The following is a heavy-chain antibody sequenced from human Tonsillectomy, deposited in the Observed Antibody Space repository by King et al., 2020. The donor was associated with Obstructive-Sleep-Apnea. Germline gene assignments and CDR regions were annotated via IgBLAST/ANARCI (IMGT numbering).Heavy chain of an antibody. Sequence: QLVQSGAEGKKPGASVKVSCKASGYTFTSYGISWVRQAPGQGLEWMGWISAYNGNTNYAQKLQGRVTMTTDTATSTAYLELRSLRSDDTAVYYCAGGYYDFWSGSYNWFDPWGQGTLVTVSS. V-gene: IGHV1-18*04. CDR3: AGGYYDFWSGSYNWFDP. D-gene: IGHD3-3*01. J-gene: IGHJ5*02. CDR2: ISAYNGNT. CDR1: GYTFTSYG.